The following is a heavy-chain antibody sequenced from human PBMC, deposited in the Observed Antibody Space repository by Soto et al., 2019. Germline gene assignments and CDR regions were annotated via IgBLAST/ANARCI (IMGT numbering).Heavy chain of an antibody. J-gene: IGHJ4*02. CDR3: VKSEGNRPVDH. D-gene: IGHD6-13*01. V-gene: IGHV3-23*01. Sequence: GGSLRLSCAASGFTFSSYAMSWVRQAPGKGLEWVSAISGSGGSTYYADSVKGRFTISRDNSRNTLFLQMNSLRVEDTAVYYCVKSEGNRPVDHWGQGTLVTVSS. CDR2: ISGSGGST. CDR1: GFTFSSYA.